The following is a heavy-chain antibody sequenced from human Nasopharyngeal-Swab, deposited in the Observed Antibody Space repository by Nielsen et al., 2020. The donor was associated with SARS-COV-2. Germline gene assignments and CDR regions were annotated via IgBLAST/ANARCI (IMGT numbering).Heavy chain of an antibody. V-gene: IGHV4-59*01. Sequence: WIRQPPGKRLEWIGYIYYSGSTNYNPSLKSRVTISVDTSKNQFSLKLSSVTAADTAVYYCARGGLGVYDSSSYYYLTYWGQGTLVTVSS. CDR2: IYYSGST. J-gene: IGHJ4*02. CDR3: ARGGLGVYDSSSYYYLTY. D-gene: IGHD3-22*01.